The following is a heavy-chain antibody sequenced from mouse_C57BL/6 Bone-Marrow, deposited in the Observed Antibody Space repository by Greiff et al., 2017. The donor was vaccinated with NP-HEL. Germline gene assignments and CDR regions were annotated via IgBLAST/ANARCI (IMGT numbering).Heavy chain of an antibody. CDR1: GYTFTSYW. V-gene: IGHV1-55*01. CDR3: ASLYYGSTYFDY. Sequence: VQLQQPGAELVKPGASVKMSCKASGYTFTSYWITWVKQRPGQGLEWIGDIYPGSGSTNYNEKFKSKATLTVDTSSSTAYMQLSSLTSEDSAVYYGASLYYGSTYFDYWGQGTTLTVSS. D-gene: IGHD1-1*01. CDR2: IYPGSGST. J-gene: IGHJ2*01.